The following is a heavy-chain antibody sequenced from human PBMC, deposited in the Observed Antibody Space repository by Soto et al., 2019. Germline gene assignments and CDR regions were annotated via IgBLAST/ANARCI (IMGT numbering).Heavy chain of an antibody. CDR1: GGSISSGGYY. CDR3: AREDAILTGPRMDV. D-gene: IGHD3-9*01. V-gene: IGHV4-31*03. CDR2: IYYSGST. Sequence: SETLSLTCTVSGGSISSGGYYWSWIRQHPGKGLEWIGYIYYSGSTYYNPSLKSRVTISVDTSKNQFSLKLSSVTAADTAVYYWAREDAILTGPRMDVWGQGTTVTV. J-gene: IGHJ6*02.